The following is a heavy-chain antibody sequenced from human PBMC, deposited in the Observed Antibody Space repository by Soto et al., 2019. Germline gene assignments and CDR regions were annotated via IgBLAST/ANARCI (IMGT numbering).Heavy chain of an antibody. D-gene: IGHD2-8*01. Sequence: GGSLRLSCAASGFVFADYGVHWVRQAPGKGLEWVAVISFDGTNKFYADSVKGRFTISRDNSNNTLYWQISSLRTEDTAVYYCAKDTLYPVVSYFYYGLDVWGQGTTVTVSS. V-gene: IGHV3-30*18. CDR1: GFVFADYG. CDR2: ISFDGTNK. J-gene: IGHJ6*02. CDR3: AKDTLYPVVSYFYYGLDV.